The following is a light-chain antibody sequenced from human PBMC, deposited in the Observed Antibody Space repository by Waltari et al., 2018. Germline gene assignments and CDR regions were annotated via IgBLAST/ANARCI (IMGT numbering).Light chain of an antibody. CDR1: QSLSYRYNNRNY. CDR3: HQYYTTPFT. CDR2: WAS. Sequence: DIVMSQSPDSLAVSLGERATIQCRSSQSLSYRYNNRNYLAGYQQRPGQPPKLLIYWASLRESGVPDRFSGSGSGTDFTLTISSLQAEDVAIYYCHQYYTTPFTFGPGTTVDIK. V-gene: IGKV4-1*01. J-gene: IGKJ3*01.